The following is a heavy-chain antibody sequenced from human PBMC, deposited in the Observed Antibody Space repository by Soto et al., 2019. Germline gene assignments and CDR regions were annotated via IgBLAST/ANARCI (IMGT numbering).Heavy chain of an antibody. CDR1: GLTFDSYG. Sequence: QVQLVESGGGVVQPGRSLRLSCAASGLTFDSYGMHWVRQAPGKGREWVAVISSDGNNKYYADSVKGRFTISRDNFKNTLYLQMSSLRADDTAVYYCAKDLLPNTVTTCGSWGQGTLVTVSS. V-gene: IGHV3-30*18. D-gene: IGHD4-17*01. CDR3: AKDLLPNTVTTCGS. J-gene: IGHJ5*02. CDR2: ISSDGNNK.